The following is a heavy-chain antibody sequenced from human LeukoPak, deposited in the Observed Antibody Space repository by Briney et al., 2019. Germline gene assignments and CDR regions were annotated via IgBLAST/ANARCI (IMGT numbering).Heavy chain of an antibody. J-gene: IGHJ4*02. D-gene: IGHD6-6*01. CDR1: GGSISSSSYY. CDR3: ARQGRKSVTHSSSFAY. V-gene: IGHV4-39*01. CDR2: IYYSGST. Sequence: PSETLSLTCTVSGGSISSSSYYWGWIRQPPGKGLECIGSIYYSGSTYYNPSLKSRVTISVDTSKNQFSLKLSSVTAADTAVYYCARQGRKSVTHSSSFAYWGQGTLVTVSS.